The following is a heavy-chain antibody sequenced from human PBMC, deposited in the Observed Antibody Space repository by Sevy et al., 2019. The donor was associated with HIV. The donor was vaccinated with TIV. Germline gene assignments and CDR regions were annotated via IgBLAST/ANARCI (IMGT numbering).Heavy chain of an antibody. D-gene: IGHD3-10*01. CDR1: GFTFSGSA. J-gene: IGHJ6*02. V-gene: IGHV3-73*01. Sequence: GSLRLSCAASGFTFSGSAMHWVRQASGKGLEWVGRIRSKTYSYATAYAASVTGRFTISRDDSKNTTYLQMNSLKTEDTAVYYCTTSMIRGVIIGYYGMDVWGQGTTVTVSS. CDR2: IRSKTYSYAT. CDR3: TTSMIRGVIIGYYGMDV.